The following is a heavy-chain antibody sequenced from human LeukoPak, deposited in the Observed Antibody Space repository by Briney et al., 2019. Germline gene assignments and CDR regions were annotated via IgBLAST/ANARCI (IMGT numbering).Heavy chain of an antibody. J-gene: IGHJ1*01. D-gene: IGHD2-21*01. V-gene: IGHV3-7*03. CDR3: VVTRTRGDH. CDR2: INQEGNDK. Sequence: PGGSLRLSCAASGFTFSSYAMSWVRQAPGKGLEWVANINQEGNDKYYVDSVKGRFTISRDNTKNSLFLQMNSLRAEDTAVYYCVVTRTRGDHWGQGTLVTVSS. CDR1: GFTFSSYA.